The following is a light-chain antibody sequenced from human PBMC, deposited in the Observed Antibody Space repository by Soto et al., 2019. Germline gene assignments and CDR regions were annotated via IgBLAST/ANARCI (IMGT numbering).Light chain of an antibody. Sequence: DIQLTQSPSFLSASVRDRVTITCRASQGINIFLDWFQQKPGQAPNLLISAESTLQSGVPSSFSGSRSETELTLTVTRLQPEDSATYYCQQRNSYPRTLGQGTKVEIK. CDR1: QGINIF. V-gene: IGKV1-9*01. J-gene: IGKJ2*01. CDR2: AES. CDR3: QQRNSYPRT.